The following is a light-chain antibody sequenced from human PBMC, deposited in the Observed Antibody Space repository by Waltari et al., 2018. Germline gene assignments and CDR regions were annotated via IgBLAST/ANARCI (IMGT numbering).Light chain of an antibody. CDR2: AAT. V-gene: IGKV1-5*03. Sequence: DIQMTQSPSTLSASVGDRVTITCRASQSISSLLTWYQQKPGKAPKLLIHAATSLESGVPSRFSASGSGTEFTLTISSLQPDDFATYYCQRYHSHPLTFGAGTKVDI. CDR3: QRYHSHPLT. J-gene: IGKJ4*01. CDR1: QSISSL.